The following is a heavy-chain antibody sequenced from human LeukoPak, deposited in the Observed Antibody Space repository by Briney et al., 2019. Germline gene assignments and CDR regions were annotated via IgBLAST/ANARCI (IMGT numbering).Heavy chain of an antibody. CDR2: IYTSGST. Sequence: SETLSLTCTVSGGSISSGSYYWSWIRQPAGKGLEWIGRIYTSGSTNYNPSLKGRVTISVDTSKNQFSLKLSSVTAADTAVYYCARGTTATRGWFDPWGQGTLVTVSS. V-gene: IGHV4-61*02. D-gene: IGHD1-1*01. CDR1: GGSISSGSYY. CDR3: ARGTTATRGWFDP. J-gene: IGHJ5*02.